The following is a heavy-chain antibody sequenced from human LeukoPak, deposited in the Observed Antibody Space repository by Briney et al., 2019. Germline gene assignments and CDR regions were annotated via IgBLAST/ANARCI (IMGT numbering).Heavy chain of an antibody. J-gene: IGHJ4*02. CDR3: TTDQKWLRLALGY. CDR2: IKSKTDGGTT. D-gene: IGHD5-12*01. V-gene: IGHV3-15*01. CDR1: GFIFSNAW. Sequence: PGGSLRLSCAASGFIFSNAWMSWVRQAPGKGLEWVGRIKSKTDGGTTDYAAPVKGRFTISRDDSKNTLYLQMNSLKTEDTAVSYCTTDQKWLRLALGYWGQGTLVTVSS.